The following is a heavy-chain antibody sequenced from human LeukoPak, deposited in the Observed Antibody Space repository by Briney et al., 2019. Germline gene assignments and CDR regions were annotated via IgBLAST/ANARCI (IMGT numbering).Heavy chain of an antibody. CDR2: ISAYNGNT. CDR1: GYTFTSYG. J-gene: IGHJ6*03. Sequence: ASVKVSCKASGYTFTSYGISWVRQAPGQGLEWMGWISAYNGNTNYAQKLQGRVTVTTDTSTSTAYMELRSLRSDDTAVYYCARGARGERRSYYYYYMDVWGKGTTVTVSS. D-gene: IGHD1-1*01. CDR3: ARGARGERRSYYYYYMDV. V-gene: IGHV1-18*01.